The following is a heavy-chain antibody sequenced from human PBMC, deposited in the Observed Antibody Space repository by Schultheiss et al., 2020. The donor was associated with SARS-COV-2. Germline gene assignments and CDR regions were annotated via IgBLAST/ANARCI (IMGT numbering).Heavy chain of an antibody. Sequence: SETLSLTCAVNGGSFSGYYWSWIRQPPGKGLEWIGEIGEINHGGTTNYNPSLKSRVTISVDRSKNQFSLKLSSVTAADTAVYYCARRDSSGSRPDFDYWGQGTLVTVSS. D-gene: IGHD6-19*01. CDR2: IGEINHGGTT. CDR3: ARRDSSGSRPDFDY. J-gene: IGHJ4*02. CDR1: GGSFSGYY. V-gene: IGHV4-34*01.